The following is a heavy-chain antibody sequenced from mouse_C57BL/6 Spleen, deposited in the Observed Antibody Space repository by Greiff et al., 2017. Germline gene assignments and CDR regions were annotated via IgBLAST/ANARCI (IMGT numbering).Heavy chain of an antibody. V-gene: IGHV1-26*01. D-gene: IGHD1-1*01. CDR2: INPNNGGT. J-gene: IGHJ2*01. Sequence: EVQLQQSGPELVKPGASVKISCKASGYTFTDYYMNWVKQSHGKSLEWIGDINPNNGGTSYNQKFKGKATLTVDKSSSTAYMELRSLTSEDSAVDYCARPLYYYGSSYDYWGQGTTLTVSS. CDR1: GYTFTDYY. CDR3: ARPLYYYGSSYDY.